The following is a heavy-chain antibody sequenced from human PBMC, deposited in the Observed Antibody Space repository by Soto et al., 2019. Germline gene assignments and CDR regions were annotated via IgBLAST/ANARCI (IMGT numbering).Heavy chain of an antibody. Sequence: QPGGSLRLSCEASGFTVSSSEMNWVRQGPGKGLEWVSYISSSGSDIYYTDSVKGRFTISRDNAKNSLYLQMNGLRAEDTAVYYCARGTTIFGVRVTGSWFDPWGQGTLVTVSS. J-gene: IGHJ5*02. V-gene: IGHV3-48*03. CDR2: ISSSGSDI. CDR1: GFTVSSSE. CDR3: ARGTTIFGVRVTGSWFDP. D-gene: IGHD3-3*01.